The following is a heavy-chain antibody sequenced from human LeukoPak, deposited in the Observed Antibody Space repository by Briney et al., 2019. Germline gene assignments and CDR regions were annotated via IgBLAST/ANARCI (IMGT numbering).Heavy chain of an antibody. CDR3: ARAFFASDAFDI. CDR2: IYYTGST. Sequence: SETLSLTCTVSGGSISSYYWSWLRQPPGKGLEWIGYIYYTGSTNYNPSLKSRVTISVDTSKNQLSLKLSSVTAADTAVYYCARAFFASDAFDIWGQGTMVTVSS. V-gene: IGHV4-59*01. J-gene: IGHJ3*02. D-gene: IGHD3-3*01. CDR1: GGSISSYY.